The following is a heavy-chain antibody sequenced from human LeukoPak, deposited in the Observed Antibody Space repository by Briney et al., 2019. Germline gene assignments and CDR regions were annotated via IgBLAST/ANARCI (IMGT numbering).Heavy chain of an antibody. CDR2: IKEDESDE. Sequence: GGSLRLSCEASGFTFSSYWMSWVRQAPGKGLEWVAHIKEDESDEYYVDSVRGRFTASRDNAKNSVNLQMNSLRVEDTAVYYCARWRGRQSEFDYWGQGTLVTVSS. J-gene: IGHJ4*02. CDR1: GFTFSSYW. D-gene: IGHD1-1*01. CDR3: ARWRGRQSEFDY. V-gene: IGHV3-7*01.